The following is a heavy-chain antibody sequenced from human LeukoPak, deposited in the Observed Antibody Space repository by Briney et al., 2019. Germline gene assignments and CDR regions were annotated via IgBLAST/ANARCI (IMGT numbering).Heavy chain of an antibody. Sequence: SETLSLTCAVYGGSFSGYYWSWIRQPPGKGLEWIGEINHSGSTNYNPSLKSRVTISVDTSKNQFSLKLSSVTAADTAVYYCARQDLSRNFDYWGQGTLVTVSS. D-gene: IGHD3-3*02. V-gene: IGHV4-34*01. CDR2: INHSGST. CDR1: GGSFSGYY. J-gene: IGHJ4*02. CDR3: ARQDLSRNFDY.